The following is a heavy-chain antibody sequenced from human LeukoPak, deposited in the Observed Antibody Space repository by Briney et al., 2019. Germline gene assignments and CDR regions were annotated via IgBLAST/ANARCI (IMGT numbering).Heavy chain of an antibody. J-gene: IGHJ4*02. D-gene: IGHD3-9*01. Sequence: ASVKVSCKASGYTFTDHYMHWVRQAPGLGPKWMGWINPKSGATHYAQSFQGRATMTRETSISTAYMELSWLTSDDTAIYSCARGDILTGPRRGTTFDYWGQGTLVTVSS. CDR3: ARGDILTGPRRGTTFDY. CDR1: GYTFTDHY. CDR2: INPKSGAT. V-gene: IGHV1-2*02.